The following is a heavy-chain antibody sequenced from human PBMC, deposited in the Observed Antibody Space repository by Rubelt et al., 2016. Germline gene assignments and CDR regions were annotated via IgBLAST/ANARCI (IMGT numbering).Heavy chain of an antibody. Sequence: QVQLVQSGAEVKKPGASVKVSCKASGYTFTSYAMHWVRQAPGQRLEWMGWINAGNGNTKYSQKFQGRGTITRSTSARAAYMELSSLRSEDTAVYYCARVIWGSGWSNNWFDPWGQGTLVTVSS. J-gene: IGHJ5*02. CDR1: GYTFTSYA. D-gene: IGHD6-19*01. CDR2: INAGNGNT. CDR3: ARVIWGSGWSNNWFDP. V-gene: IGHV1-3*01.